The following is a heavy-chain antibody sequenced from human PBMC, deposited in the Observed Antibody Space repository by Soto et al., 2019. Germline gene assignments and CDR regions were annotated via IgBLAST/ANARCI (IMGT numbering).Heavy chain of an antibody. D-gene: IGHD4-17*01. CDR3: AHAGDYDLLSFDH. J-gene: IGHJ4*02. Sequence: QITLKESGPPLVRPAQTLTLTCAFSGFSLTTTSMGVAWIRQPPGKALEWRALMYWDDDQRYNPSLKDRLTISKDTSRSRVVLTISNMNPEDTGTYFCAHAGDYDLLSFDHWGPGTLVTVSS. CDR2: MYWDDDQ. V-gene: IGHV2-5*02. CDR1: GFSLTTTSMG.